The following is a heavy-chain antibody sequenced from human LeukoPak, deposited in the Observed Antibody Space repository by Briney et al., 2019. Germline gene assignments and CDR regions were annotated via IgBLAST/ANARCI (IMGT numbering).Heavy chain of an antibody. V-gene: IGHV3-23*01. Sequence: GGSLRLSCAASGFTFSSYVMSWARQAPGKGLEWVSAISGSGGSTYYADSVKGRFTISRDNSKNTLYLQMNSLRAEDTAVYYCARSYYDSSGYHDYWGQGTLVTVSS. CDR1: GFTFSSYV. CDR2: ISGSGGST. J-gene: IGHJ4*02. CDR3: ARSYYDSSGYHDY. D-gene: IGHD3-22*01.